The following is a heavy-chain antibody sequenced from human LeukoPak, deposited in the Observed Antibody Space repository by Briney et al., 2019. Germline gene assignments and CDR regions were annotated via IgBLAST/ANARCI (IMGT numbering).Heavy chain of an antibody. J-gene: IGHJ5*02. CDR2: INHSGST. CDR1: GGSFSGYY. Sequence: PSETLSLTCAVYGGSFSGYYWSWIRQPPGKGLEWIGEINHSGSTNYNPSLKSRVTISVDTSKNQFSLKLSSVTAADTAVYYCARDHSGILEWLLYNWFDPWGQGTLVTVSS. D-gene: IGHD3-3*01. CDR3: ARDHSGILEWLLYNWFDP. V-gene: IGHV4-34*01.